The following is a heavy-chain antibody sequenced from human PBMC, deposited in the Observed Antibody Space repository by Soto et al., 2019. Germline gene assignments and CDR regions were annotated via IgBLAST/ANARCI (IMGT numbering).Heavy chain of an antibody. D-gene: IGHD1-1*01. CDR3: ARDRATYGMGV. V-gene: IGHV3-21*01. CDR1: GFTFSSYS. CDR2: ISSSSSYI. Sequence: GGSLRLSCAASGFTFSSYSMNWVRQAPGKGLEWVSSISSSSSYIYYADSVKGRFTISRDNAKNSLYLQMNSLRAEDTAVYYCARDRATYGMGVWGQGTTVTVSS. J-gene: IGHJ6*02.